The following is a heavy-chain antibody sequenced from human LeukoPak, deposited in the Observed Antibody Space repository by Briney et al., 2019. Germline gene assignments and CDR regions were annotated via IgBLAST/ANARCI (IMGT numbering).Heavy chain of an antibody. D-gene: IGHD3-22*01. J-gene: IGHJ5*02. CDR1: GYTFTSYG. CDR2: ISAYNGNT. Sequence: ASVKVSCKASGYTFTSYGISWVRQAPGQGLEWMGWISAYNGNTNYAQKLQGRVTMTTDTSTSTAYMELRSLRSDDTAVYYCARTPYDSSGYHPYNWFDRWGQGTLVTVSS. V-gene: IGHV1-18*01. CDR3: ARTPYDSSGYHPYNWFDR.